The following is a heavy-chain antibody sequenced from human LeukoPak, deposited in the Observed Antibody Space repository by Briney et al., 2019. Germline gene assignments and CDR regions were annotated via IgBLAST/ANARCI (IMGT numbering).Heavy chain of an antibody. CDR3: ARDGDGYNYDY. CDR2: INSDGSST. CDR1: GFTFSSYW. V-gene: IGHV3-74*01. J-gene: IGHJ4*02. Sequence: GGSLGLSCAASGFTFSSYWMHWVRQAPGKGLVWVSRINSDGSSTSYADSVKGRFTISRDNAKNTLYLQMNSLRAEDTAVYYCARDGDGYNYDYWGQGTLVTVSS. D-gene: IGHD5-24*01.